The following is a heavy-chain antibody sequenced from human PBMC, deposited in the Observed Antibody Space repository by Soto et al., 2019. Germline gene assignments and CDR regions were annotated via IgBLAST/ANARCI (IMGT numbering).Heavy chain of an antibody. V-gene: IGHV3-21*01. D-gene: IGHD3-10*01. Sequence: GRSLRLSCAASGFTFSSYSMNWVRQAPGKGLEWVSSISSSSSYIYYADSVKGRFTISRDNAKNSLYLQMNSLRAEDTAVYYCARDGYGSGIYSPSYYYYGMDGWGQGTTVTVSS. CDR2: ISSSSSYI. CDR3: ARDGYGSGIYSPSYYYYGMDG. CDR1: GFTFSSYS. J-gene: IGHJ6*02.